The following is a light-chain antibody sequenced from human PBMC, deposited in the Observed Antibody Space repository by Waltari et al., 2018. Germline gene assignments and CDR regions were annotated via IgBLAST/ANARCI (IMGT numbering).Light chain of an antibody. Sequence: SCRASQRVDMYLAWYQQRPGQAPRLLIYGTSNRATDIPARFSGSGSETDFSLTISSLEPEDFAVYYCQQRRNWPLTFGGGTKVEIK. V-gene: IGKV3-11*01. CDR2: GTS. CDR3: QQRRNWPLT. J-gene: IGKJ4*01. CDR1: QRVDMY.